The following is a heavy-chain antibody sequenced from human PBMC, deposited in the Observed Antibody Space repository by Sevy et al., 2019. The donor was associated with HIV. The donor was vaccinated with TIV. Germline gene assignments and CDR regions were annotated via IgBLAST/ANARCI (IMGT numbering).Heavy chain of an antibody. J-gene: IGHJ4*02. V-gene: IGHV4-59*08. CDR3: AGENAWGRGYS. CDR1: GGSITSLY. D-gene: IGHD1-26*01. CDR2: VYYNGHI. Sequence: SQTLSLTCTVSGGSITSLYWNWIRQPPGKGLEWIANVYYNGHINYNPSLKSRVTLSLDTSKNQFSLRLSSVTAADTAMYYCAGENAWGRGYSWGQGTLVTVSS.